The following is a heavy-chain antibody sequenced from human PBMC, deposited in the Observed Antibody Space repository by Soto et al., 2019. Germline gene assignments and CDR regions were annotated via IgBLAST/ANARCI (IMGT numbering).Heavy chain of an antibody. V-gene: IGHV1-69*04. Sequence: QVQLVHSGAEVKKPGSSVKVSCKASGGTFSSYTISWVRQAPGQGLEWMGRIIPILGIANYAQKFQGRVTITADKSTSTAYMELSSLRSEDTAVYYCARDFYIVVVPAAMGGFDPWGQGTLVTVSS. CDR3: ARDFYIVVVPAAMGGFDP. CDR1: GGTFSSYT. D-gene: IGHD2-2*01. CDR2: IIPILGIA. J-gene: IGHJ5*02.